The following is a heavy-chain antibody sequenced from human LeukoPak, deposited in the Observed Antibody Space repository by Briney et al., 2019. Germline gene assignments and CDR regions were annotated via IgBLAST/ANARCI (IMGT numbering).Heavy chain of an antibody. Sequence: SETLSLTCTVSGGSISSYYWSWIRQPPGKGLEWIGYIYYSGSTNYNPSLKSRVTISVDTSKNQFFLKLSSVTAADTAVYYCARGIVGATHFDYWGQGTLVTVSS. J-gene: IGHJ4*02. CDR2: IYYSGST. D-gene: IGHD1-26*01. CDR1: GGSISSYY. CDR3: ARGIVGATHFDY. V-gene: IGHV4-59*01.